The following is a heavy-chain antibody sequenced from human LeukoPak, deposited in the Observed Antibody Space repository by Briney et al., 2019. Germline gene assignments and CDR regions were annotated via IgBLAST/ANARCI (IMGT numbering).Heavy chain of an antibody. V-gene: IGHV2-5*02. Sequence: SGPTLVKPKQTLTLTCTFSGFSLSTSGVGVVWIRQPPGKALEWLALIFWDDDKRYSPSLKNRLTITKDTSKNQVILTVTNMDPVDTATYYCAHSVLLQSWVTNSDWGQGTLVTVSS. J-gene: IGHJ4*02. CDR1: GFSLSTSGVG. CDR3: AHSVLLQSWVTNSD. D-gene: IGHD4-11*01. CDR2: IFWDDDK.